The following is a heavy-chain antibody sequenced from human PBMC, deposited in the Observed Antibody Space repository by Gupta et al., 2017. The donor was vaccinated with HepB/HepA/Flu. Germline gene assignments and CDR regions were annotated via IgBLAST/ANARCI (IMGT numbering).Heavy chain of an antibody. V-gene: IGHV4-39*01. CDR2: VFYSGRT. Sequence: QVQLQESGPGLVKPSETLSLTCTVSGVSMSSSAAYWAWIRQPPGKGLEWIGSVFYSGRTNHNPSLESRVTVSVDSSKNQFSLRLISMTAADTAVYYCARHQAGWYFDLWGRATLVTVSS. D-gene: IGHD6-19*01. J-gene: IGHJ2*01. CDR1: GVSMSSSAAY. CDR3: ARHQAGWYFDL.